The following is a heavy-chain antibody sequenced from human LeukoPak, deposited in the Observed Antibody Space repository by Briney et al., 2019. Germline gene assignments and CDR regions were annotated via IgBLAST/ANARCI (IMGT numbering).Heavy chain of an antibody. CDR2: IYYSGST. CDR3: ARGPFAHTRRVLIAVAGTPFDY. J-gene: IGHJ4*02. CDR1: GGSISSSSYY. V-gene: IGHV4-39*01. D-gene: IGHD6-19*01. Sequence: SETLSLTCTVSGGSISSSSYYWGWIRQPPGKGLEWIGSIYYSGSTYYNPSLKSRVTISVDTSKNQFSLKLSSVTAADTAVYYCARGPFAHTRRVLIAVAGTPFDYWGQGTLVTVSS.